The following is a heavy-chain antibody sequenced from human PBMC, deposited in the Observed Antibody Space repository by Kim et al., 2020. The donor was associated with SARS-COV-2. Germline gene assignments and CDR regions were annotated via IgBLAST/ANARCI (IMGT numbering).Heavy chain of an antibody. D-gene: IGHD2-2*01. J-gene: IGHJ4*02. V-gene: IGHV1-3*01. Sequence: KNSQKVQGRVTITRDTSASTSYMELSSLRSEDTAVYYCARGEGAAAYFDYWGQGTLVTVSS. CDR3: ARGEGAAAYFDY.